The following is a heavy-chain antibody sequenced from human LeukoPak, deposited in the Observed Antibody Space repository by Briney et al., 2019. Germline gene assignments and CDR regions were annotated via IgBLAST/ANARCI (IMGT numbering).Heavy chain of an antibody. D-gene: IGHD3-9*01. CDR3: AKGVPYDYDILTGYPDLDY. J-gene: IGHJ4*02. CDR2: IRYDGSNK. CDR1: GFTFSSYS. Sequence: PGGSLRLSCAASGFTFSSYSMHWVRQAPGKGLEWVAFIRYDGSNKYYADSVKGRFTISRDNSKNTLYLQMNSLRAEDTAVYYCAKGVPYDYDILTGYPDLDYWGQGTLVTVSS. V-gene: IGHV3-30*02.